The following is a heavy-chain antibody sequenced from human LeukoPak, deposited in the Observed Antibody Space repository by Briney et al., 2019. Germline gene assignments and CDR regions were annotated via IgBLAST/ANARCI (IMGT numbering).Heavy chain of an antibody. J-gene: IGHJ4*02. CDR3: ARAGEGLPVDY. CDR1: GDSLSSYY. Sequence: SETLSLTCTGSGDSLSSYYWSWIRQPPGKGLEWIGYIYYSGSTNYNPSLKSRVTISVDTSKNQFSLKLSSVTAADTAVYYCARAGEGLPVDYWGQGTLVTVSS. V-gene: IGHV4-59*01. D-gene: IGHD5-12*01. CDR2: IYYSGST.